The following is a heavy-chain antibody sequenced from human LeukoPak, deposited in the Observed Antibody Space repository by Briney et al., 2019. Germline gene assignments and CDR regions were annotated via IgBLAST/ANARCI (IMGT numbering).Heavy chain of an antibody. J-gene: IGHJ1*01. D-gene: IGHD3-3*01. CDR2: MYYSGST. CDR3: ARQVLLEWLFHPTHAFQH. Sequence: PSETLSLTCAVYGGSISSSSYYWGWIRQPPGKGLEWIGSMYYSGSTYYNPSLKSRVTISVDTSKNQFSLKLSSVTAADTAVYYCARQVLLEWLFHPTHAFQHWGQGTLVTVSS. CDR1: GGSISSSSYY. V-gene: IGHV4-39*01.